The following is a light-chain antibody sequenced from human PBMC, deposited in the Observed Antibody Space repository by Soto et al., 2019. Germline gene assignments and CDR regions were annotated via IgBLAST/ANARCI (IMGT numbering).Light chain of an antibody. CDR2: KAS. Sequence: DIHMTQTPATLSAWVRDRVTMTGRASQSFSSWWAWYQEKPGKAPKLLIYKASTLKSGVPSRFSGSGSGTEFTLTISSLQSDDFATYYCQHYNSFSLWAFGKGTKGDI. CDR1: QSFSSW. CDR3: QHYNSFSLWA. J-gene: IGKJ1*01. V-gene: IGKV1-5*03.